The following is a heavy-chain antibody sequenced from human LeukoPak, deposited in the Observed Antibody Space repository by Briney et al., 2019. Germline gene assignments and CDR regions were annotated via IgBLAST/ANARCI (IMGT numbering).Heavy chain of an antibody. D-gene: IGHD3-3*01. CDR1: GFTFSSYN. V-gene: IGHV3-21*01. CDR2: ISDSSTYI. CDR3: ASYYDFWSGYQLRYFDY. J-gene: IGHJ4*02. Sequence: GGSLRLSCAASGFTFSSYNMNWVRQAPGKGLEWVSSISDSSTYIYYADSVEGRFTISRDNAKNSLYLQMNSLRAEDTAVYYCASYYDFWSGYQLRYFDYWGQGTLVTVSS.